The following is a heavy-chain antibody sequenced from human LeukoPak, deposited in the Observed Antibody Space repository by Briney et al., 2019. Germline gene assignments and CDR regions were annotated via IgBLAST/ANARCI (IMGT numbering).Heavy chain of an antibody. V-gene: IGHV4-59*08. CDR2: IHYSEGT. D-gene: IGHD3-22*01. CDR1: GASISSYY. J-gene: IGHJ4*02. Sequence: SETLSLTCTVSGASISSYYWSWIRQPPGKGVEWIGYIHYSEGTRYNPSLKSRVTISVDTTKNQFSLKLSSVTAAVTAVYYCARQYYYYSIDSWGQGTLVTVSS. CDR3: ARQYYYYSIDS.